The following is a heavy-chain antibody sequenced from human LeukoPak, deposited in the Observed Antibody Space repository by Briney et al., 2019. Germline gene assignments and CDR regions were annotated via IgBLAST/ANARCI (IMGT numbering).Heavy chain of an antibody. Sequence: GGCLRLSCAASRFTFSSFSMHWVRQAPGKGLEWVAVISYDGSNKYYADSVKGRFTISRDNSKNTLYLQMNSLRDEDTAVYYCARDTYRQWLTQGGYFQHWGQGTLVTVSS. CDR1: RFTFSSFS. D-gene: IGHD6-19*01. CDR2: ISYDGSNK. J-gene: IGHJ1*01. CDR3: ARDTYRQWLTQGGYFQH. V-gene: IGHV3-30*04.